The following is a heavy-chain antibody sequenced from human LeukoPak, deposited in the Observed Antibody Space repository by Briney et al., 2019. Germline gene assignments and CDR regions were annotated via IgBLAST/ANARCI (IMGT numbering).Heavy chain of an antibody. Sequence: GGSLRLSCAASGFTFSSYAMSWVRQAPGKGLEWVSAISGTGGSTYYADSVKGRFTISRDNSKNTLYLQMNSLRAEDTALYYCAKEGLVTMIVVVITTCYFDYWGQGTLVTVSS. D-gene: IGHD3-22*01. J-gene: IGHJ4*02. CDR2: ISGTGGST. V-gene: IGHV3-23*01. CDR1: GFTFSSYA. CDR3: AKEGLVTMIVVVITTCYFDY.